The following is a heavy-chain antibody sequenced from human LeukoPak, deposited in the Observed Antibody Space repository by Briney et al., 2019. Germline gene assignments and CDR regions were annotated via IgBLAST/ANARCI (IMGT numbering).Heavy chain of an antibody. V-gene: IGHV4-39*01. Sequence: SETLSLTCTVSGGSISSSSYYWGWIRQPPGKGLEWIGSIYYSGSTYYNPSLKSRVTISVDTSKNQFSLKLSSVTAADTAVYYCARLKAAFDIWGQGTMVTVSS. CDR1: GGSISSSSYY. CDR2: IYYSGST. CDR3: ARLKAAFDI. J-gene: IGHJ3*02.